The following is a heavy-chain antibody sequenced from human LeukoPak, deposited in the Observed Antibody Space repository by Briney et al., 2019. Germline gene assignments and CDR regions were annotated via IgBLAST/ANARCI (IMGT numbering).Heavy chain of an antibody. D-gene: IGHD1-26*01. CDR3: ARHGPGVGATHSSYWYFDL. J-gene: IGHJ2*01. CDR2: ISAYNGNT. V-gene: IGHV1-18*01. CDR1: GYTFTSYG. Sequence: ASVKVSCKASGYTFTSYGISWVRQAPGQGLEWMGWISAYNGNTNYAQERQGRVTMTTDTSTSTAYMELRSLRSDDTAVYYCARHGPGVGATHSSYWYFDLWGRGTLVTVSS.